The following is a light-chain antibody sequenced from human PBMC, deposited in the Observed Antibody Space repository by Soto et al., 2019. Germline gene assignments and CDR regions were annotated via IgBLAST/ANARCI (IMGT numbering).Light chain of an antibody. V-gene: IGKV1-33*01. CDR1: QDINNY. CDR2: HAS. Sequence: DIQMTQSPSSLSASVGDRVTITCQASQDINNYLNWYQQKSGKAPKLLIYHASALETGVPSRFSGSGSGTDFTFTISSLQPEDIATYYCQQYDNLPLTFGGGTMVDIK. CDR3: QQYDNLPLT. J-gene: IGKJ4*01.